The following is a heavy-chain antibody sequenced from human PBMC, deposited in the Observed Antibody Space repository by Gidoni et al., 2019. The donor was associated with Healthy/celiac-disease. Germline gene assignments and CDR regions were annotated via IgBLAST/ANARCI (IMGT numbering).Heavy chain of an antibody. Sequence: QVQLVESGGGVVQPGRSRRSSCAASGFTVSSYGRHWVRQAPGKGLELVAVIWYDRSNKYYADSVKGRFTISRDNSKNTLYLQMNSLRAEDTAVYYCARDRYSSGWFLGFDYWGQGTLVTVSS. D-gene: IGHD6-19*01. CDR2: IWYDRSNK. CDR1: GFTVSSYG. J-gene: IGHJ4*02. CDR3: ARDRYSSGWFLGFDY. V-gene: IGHV3-33*01.